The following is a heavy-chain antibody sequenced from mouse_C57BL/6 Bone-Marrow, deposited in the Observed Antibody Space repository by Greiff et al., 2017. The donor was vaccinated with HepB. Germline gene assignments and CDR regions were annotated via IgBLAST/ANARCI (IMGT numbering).Heavy chain of an antibody. J-gene: IGHJ4*01. V-gene: IGHV1-55*01. CDR1: GYTFTSYW. CDR3: ARKGIYGSSLYAMDY. Sequence: VQLQQPGAELVKPGASVKMSCKASGYTFTSYWITWVKQRPGQGLEWIGDIYPGSGSTNYNEKFKSKATLTVDTSSSTAYMQLSSLTSEDSAVYYCARKGIYGSSLYAMDYWGQGTSVTVSS. CDR2: IYPGSGST. D-gene: IGHD1-1*01.